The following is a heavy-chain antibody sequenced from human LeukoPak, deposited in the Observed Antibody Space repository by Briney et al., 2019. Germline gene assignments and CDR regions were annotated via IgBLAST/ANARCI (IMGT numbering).Heavy chain of an antibody. CDR3: AKDIGTGTEVAVYMDV. CDR2: ISWDGGST. D-gene: IGHD2-8*02. J-gene: IGHJ6*03. Sequence: PGGSLRLSCAASGFTFDDYAMHWVRQAPGKGLEWVSLISWDGGSTYYADSVKGRFTISRDNSKNSLYLQMNSLRAEDTALYYCAKDIGTGTEVAVYMDVWGKGTTVTVSS. CDR1: GFTFDDYA. V-gene: IGHV3-43D*03.